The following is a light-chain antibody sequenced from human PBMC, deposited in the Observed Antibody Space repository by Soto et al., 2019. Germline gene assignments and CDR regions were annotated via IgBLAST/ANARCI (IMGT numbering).Light chain of an antibody. CDR2: DVS. CDR1: RSDVGGYNR. J-gene: IGLJ1*01. V-gene: IGLV2-18*02. Sequence: QSVLTQPPSVSGSPGQSVAISSTGTRSDVGGYNRVSWYQQAPGKAPKLLIYDVSNRPSGGSTRFSGSKSGNTASLTISGLQAEDEADYYCSSYASGSAYVFGPGTKVTV. CDR3: SSYASGSAYV.